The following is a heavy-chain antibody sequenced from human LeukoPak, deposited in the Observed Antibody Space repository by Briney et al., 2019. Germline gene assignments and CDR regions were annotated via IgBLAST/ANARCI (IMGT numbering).Heavy chain of an antibody. Sequence: ASVTVSCTASGYTFTVYYMHWVRQAPGQGLEWMGWINPNSGGTNDAQKFQCTVSLTRHTSISTPYMELSRLTSDDTAVYYCARPSFVTATTNWFDPWGQGTLVTVSS. J-gene: IGHJ5*02. V-gene: IGHV1-2*02. CDR2: INPNSGGT. D-gene: IGHD2-21*02. CDR3: ARPSFVTATTNWFDP. CDR1: GYTFTVYY.